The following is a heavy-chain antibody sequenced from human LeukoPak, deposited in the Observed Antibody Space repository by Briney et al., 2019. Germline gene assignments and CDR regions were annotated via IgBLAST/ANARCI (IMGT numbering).Heavy chain of an antibody. CDR2: IYYSGST. V-gene: IGHV4-59*08. J-gene: IGHJ3*02. Sequence: SETLSLTCTVSGGSISSYHWSWIRQPPGKGLEWIGYIYYSGSTSYNPSLKSRVTISVDTSKNQFSLDLSSVTAADTAVYYCARQKCTSTSCLTKNAFDIWGQGTMVTVSS. D-gene: IGHD2-2*01. CDR3: ARQKCTSTSCLTKNAFDI. CDR1: GGSISSYH.